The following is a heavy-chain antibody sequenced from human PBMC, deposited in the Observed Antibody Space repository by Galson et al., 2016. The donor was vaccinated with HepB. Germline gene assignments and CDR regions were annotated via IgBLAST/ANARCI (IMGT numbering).Heavy chain of an antibody. D-gene: IGHD3-9*01. CDR1: GFTVSNNY. Sequence: SLRLSCAASGFTVSNNYMRWLRQAPGKGLEWVANIKRDGSEVYCVDSVKGRFTISRDNAKNSLYLQMNSLRAEDTAVYYCARDVSPFLTAHYDAFVIWGQGTMVTVSS. J-gene: IGHJ3*02. CDR3: ARDVSPFLTAHYDAFVI. V-gene: IGHV3-7*01. CDR2: IKRDGSEV.